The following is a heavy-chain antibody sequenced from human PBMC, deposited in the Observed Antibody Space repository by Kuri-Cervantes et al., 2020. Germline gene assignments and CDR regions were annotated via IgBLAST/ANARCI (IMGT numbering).Heavy chain of an antibody. V-gene: IGHV4-34*01. D-gene: IGHD3-16*01. CDR3: ARDWGRGLDV. J-gene: IGHJ6*04. Sequence: SETLSLTCAVYGGSFSGYYWSWIRQPPGKGLEWIGEINHSGSTNNNPSLKSRVTISVDTSKNQFSLKLNSVTAADTAVYYCARDWGRGLDVWGKGTTVTVSS. CDR1: GGSFSGYY. CDR2: INHSGST.